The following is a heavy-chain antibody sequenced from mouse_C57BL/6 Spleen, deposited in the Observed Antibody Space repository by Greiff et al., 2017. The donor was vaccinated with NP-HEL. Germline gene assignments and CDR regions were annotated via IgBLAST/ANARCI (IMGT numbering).Heavy chain of an antibody. J-gene: IGHJ2*01. D-gene: IGHD1-1*01. Sequence: VKLLESGAELVKPGASVKLSCKASGYTFTSYWMHWVKQRPGQGLEWIGMIHPNSGSTNYNEKFKSKATLTADKSSSTAYMQLSSLTSEDSAVYYCAGDPDSSSLYWGQGTTLTVAS. CDR1: GYTFTSYW. CDR3: AGDPDSSSLY. V-gene: IGHV1-64*01. CDR2: IHPNSGST.